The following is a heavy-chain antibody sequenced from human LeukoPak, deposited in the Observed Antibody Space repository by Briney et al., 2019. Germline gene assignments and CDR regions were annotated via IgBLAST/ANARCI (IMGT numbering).Heavy chain of an antibody. CDR1: GGSFSGYY. V-gene: IGHV4-34*01. J-gene: IGHJ4*02. Sequence: PSETLSLTCAVYGGSFSGYYWSWIRQPPGKGLEWIGEINHSGSTNYNPSLKSRVTISVDTSKNQSSLKLSSVTAADTAVYYCAGSVDYWGQGTLVTVSS. CDR2: INHSGST. CDR3: AGSVDY.